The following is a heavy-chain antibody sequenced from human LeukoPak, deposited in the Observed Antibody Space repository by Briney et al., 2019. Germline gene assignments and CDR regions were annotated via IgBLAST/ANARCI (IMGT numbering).Heavy chain of an antibody. J-gene: IGHJ4*02. CDR2: MDSSGSSV. CDR3: ARDGGWQDDY. V-gene: IGHV3-48*01. Sequence: PGGSLRLSRAASGFTLSSYSMNWIRQAPGKGLEWVSYMDSSGSSVHYADSVKGRFTISRDNAKNSLYLQMNSLRAEDTAVYYCARDGGWQDDYWGQGTLVTVSS. D-gene: IGHD3-16*01. CDR1: GFTLSSYS.